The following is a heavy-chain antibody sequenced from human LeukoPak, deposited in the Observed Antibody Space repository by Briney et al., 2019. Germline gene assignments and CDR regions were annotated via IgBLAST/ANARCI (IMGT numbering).Heavy chain of an antibody. J-gene: IGHJ4*02. CDR1: GFTFSSYG. V-gene: IGHV3-30*03. CDR2: ISYDGSNK. CDR3: ARHSDYDILTGPNDY. D-gene: IGHD3-9*01. Sequence: GSLRLSCAASGFTFSSYGMHWVRQAPGKGLEWVAVISYDGSNKYYADSVKGRFTTSRDNAKNSLFLQMNSLRAEDTAVYYCARHSDYDILTGPNDYWGQGTLVTVSS.